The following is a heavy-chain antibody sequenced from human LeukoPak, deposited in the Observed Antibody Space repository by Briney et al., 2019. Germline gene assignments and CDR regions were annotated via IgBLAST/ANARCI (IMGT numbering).Heavy chain of an antibody. V-gene: IGHV4-59*12. J-gene: IGHJ4*02. D-gene: IGHD6-13*01. CDR2: IYYSGST. Sequence: PSETLSLTCTVSGGSISSYYWTWIRQPPGKGLEWIGYIYYSGSTNYNPSLKSRVIISVDTSKNQFSLKLSSVTAADTAVYYCAREVAAAGTFDYWGQGILVSVSS. CDR1: GGSISSYY. CDR3: AREVAAAGTFDY.